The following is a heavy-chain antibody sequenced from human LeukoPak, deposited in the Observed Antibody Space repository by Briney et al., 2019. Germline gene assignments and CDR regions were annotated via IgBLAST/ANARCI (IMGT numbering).Heavy chain of an antibody. CDR2: IYDSGSS. Sequence: SETLSLTCTVSGGSISSSSYYWGWTRQPPGRWLEWIGSIYDSGSSYYNPSLKSRVTISVDTSKNQVSLKLSSVTAADTAVYYCARHGVWGRDFDYWGQGTLVTVSS. D-gene: IGHD5-24*01. V-gene: IGHV4-39*01. J-gene: IGHJ4*02. CDR1: GGSISSSSYY. CDR3: ARHGVWGRDFDY.